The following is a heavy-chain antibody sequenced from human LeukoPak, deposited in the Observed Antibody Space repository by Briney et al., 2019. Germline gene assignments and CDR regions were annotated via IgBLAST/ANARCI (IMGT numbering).Heavy chain of an antibody. CDR2: ISAYNGNT. CDR3: ARDRGIAVAPGPTYYYYYGMDV. D-gene: IGHD6-19*01. V-gene: IGHV1-18*01. J-gene: IGHJ6*02. Sequence: ASVKVSCKASGYTFTSYGISWVRQAPGQGLEWMGWISAYNGNTNYAQKLQGRVTMTTDTSTSTAYMELRSLRSDDTAVYYCARDRGIAVAPGPTYYYYYGMDVWGQGTTVTVSS. CDR1: GYTFTSYG.